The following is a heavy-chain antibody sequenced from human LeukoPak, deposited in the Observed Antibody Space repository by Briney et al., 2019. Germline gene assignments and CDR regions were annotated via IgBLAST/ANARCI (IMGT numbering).Heavy chain of an antibody. V-gene: IGHV3-53*01. CDR3: ARLYYYGSGSGDY. Sequence: HPGGSLRLSCAASGFTVSSNYMSWVRQAPGKGLEWVSVIYSGGSTYYAGSVKGRFTISRDNSKNTLYLQMNSLRAEDTAVYYCARLYYYGSGSGDYWGQGTLVTVSS. CDR1: GFTVSSNY. J-gene: IGHJ4*02. CDR2: IYSGGST. D-gene: IGHD3-10*01.